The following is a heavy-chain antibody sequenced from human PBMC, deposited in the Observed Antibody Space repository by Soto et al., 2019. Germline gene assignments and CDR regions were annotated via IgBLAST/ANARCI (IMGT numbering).Heavy chain of an antibody. J-gene: IGHJ4*02. Sequence: GALRLSCAASGFTFSSYAMSWVRQAPGKGLEWVSAISGSGGSTYYADSVKGRFTISRDNSKNTLYLQMNSLRAEDTAVYYCEQPEFSCGGDCSYYCDYWGQGTLVSVSS. CDR1: GFTFSSYA. CDR3: EQPEFSCGGDCSYYCDY. V-gene: IGHV3-23*01. D-gene: IGHD2-21*01. CDR2: ISGSGGST.